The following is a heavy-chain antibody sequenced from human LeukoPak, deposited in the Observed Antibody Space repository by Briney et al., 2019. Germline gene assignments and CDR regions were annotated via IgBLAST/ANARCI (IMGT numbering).Heavy chain of an antibody. J-gene: IGHJ4*02. Sequence: PGRPLRLSCAASGTTFRSYGTHWVRQAPGKGLEGVAVISHDGINKYYADSVKARFPSSRDNSKNTLYLKMNSVRAEDTAVYYCAKGRSPRDFGWLSSDVWGQGTLVTVSS. D-gene: IGHD3-9*01. CDR1: GTTFRSYG. CDR3: AKGRSPRDFGWLSSDV. V-gene: IGHV3-30*18. CDR2: ISHDGINK.